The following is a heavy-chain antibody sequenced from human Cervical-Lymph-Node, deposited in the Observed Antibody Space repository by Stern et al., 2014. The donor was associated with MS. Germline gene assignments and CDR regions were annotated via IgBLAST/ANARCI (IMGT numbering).Heavy chain of an antibody. J-gene: IGHJ4*02. Sequence: QLVQSGAEVKKPGASVKVSCKTSGYTFISYGLSWVRQAPGQGLEWMGWISPHNGNTHYAPTLQGRVTMTIDTSTTTAYMELRSLRSDDTAVYYCVRKGYASGWHGYFDYWGQGTMVTVSS. CDR3: VRKGYASGWHGYFDY. CDR1: GYTFISYG. D-gene: IGHD6-19*01. V-gene: IGHV1-18*01. CDR2: ISPHNGNT.